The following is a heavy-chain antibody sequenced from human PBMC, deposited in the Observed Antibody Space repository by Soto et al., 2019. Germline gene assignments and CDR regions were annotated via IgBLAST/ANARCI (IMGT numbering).Heavy chain of an antibody. CDR2: ISGSGGST. CDR1: GFTFSSYA. V-gene: IGHV3-23*01. Sequence: GALRLSCAASGFTFSSYAMSWVRQAPGKGLEWVSAISGSGGSTYYADSVKGRFTISRDNSKNTLYLQMNSLRAEDTAVYYCAKVGDYDSSGYYVGSPFDYWGQGTLVTVSS. J-gene: IGHJ4*02. CDR3: AKVGDYDSSGYYVGSPFDY. D-gene: IGHD3-22*01.